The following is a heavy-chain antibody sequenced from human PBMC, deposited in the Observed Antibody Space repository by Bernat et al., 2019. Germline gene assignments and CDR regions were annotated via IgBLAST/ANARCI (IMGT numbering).Heavy chain of an antibody. J-gene: IGHJ3*02. CDR2: IKQDGSEK. CDR3: ARDYQGSSAYYGSFDI. D-gene: IGHD3-22*01. Sequence: VQLVESGGGLVKPGGSLRLSCAASGFTFSDYYMSWVRQAPGKGLEWVANIKQDGSEKYYVDSVKGRFTISRDNAKNSLYLQMNSLRAEDTAVYFCARDYQGSSAYYGSFDIWGQGTMVTVSS. V-gene: IGHV3-7*03. CDR1: GFTFSDYY.